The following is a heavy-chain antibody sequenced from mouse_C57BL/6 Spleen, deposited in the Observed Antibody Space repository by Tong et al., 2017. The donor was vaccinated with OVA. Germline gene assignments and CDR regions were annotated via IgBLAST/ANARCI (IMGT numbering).Heavy chain of an antibody. D-gene: IGHD2-4*01. CDR1: GYTFTSYG. CDR2: IYPRSGNT. V-gene: IGHV1-81*01. J-gene: IGHJ4*01. CDR3: ARSDDYESAMDY. Sequence: VQLQESGAELARPGASVKLSCKASGYTFTSYGISWVKQRTGQGLEWIGEIYPRSGNTYYNEKFKGKATLTADKSSSTAYMELRSLTSEDSAVYFCARSDDYESAMDYWGQGTSVTVSS.